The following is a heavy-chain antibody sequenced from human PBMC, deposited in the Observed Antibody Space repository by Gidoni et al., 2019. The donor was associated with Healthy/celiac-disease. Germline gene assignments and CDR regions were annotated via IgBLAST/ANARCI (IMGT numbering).Heavy chain of an antibody. CDR3: AMGIFGVVIIDY. V-gene: IGHV1-69*01. D-gene: IGHD3-3*01. J-gene: IGHJ4*02. Sequence: PGQGLEWMGGIIPIFGTANYAQKFQGRVTITADESTSTAYMELSSLRSEDTAVYYCAMGIFGVVIIDYWGQGTLVTVSS. CDR2: IIPIFGTA.